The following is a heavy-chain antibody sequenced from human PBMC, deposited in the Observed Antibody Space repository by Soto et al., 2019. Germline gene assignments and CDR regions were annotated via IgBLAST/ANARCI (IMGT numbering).Heavy chain of an antibody. Sequence: EVQLVESGGGLVQPGRSLRLSCTASGFTFGDYAMSWFRQAPGKGLEWVGFIRSKAYGGTTEYAASVKGRFTISRDDSKISAYLQMNSLKTEDTAVYYCTRVLGDCSGGSCYHCDYWGQGTLVTVSS. V-gene: IGHV3-49*03. J-gene: IGHJ4*02. CDR1: GFTFGDYA. D-gene: IGHD2-15*01. CDR2: IRSKAYGGTT. CDR3: TRVLGDCSGGSCYHCDY.